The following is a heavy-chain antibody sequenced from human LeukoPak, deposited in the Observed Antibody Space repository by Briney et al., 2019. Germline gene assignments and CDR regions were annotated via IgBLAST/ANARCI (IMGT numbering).Heavy chain of an antibody. CDR2: IYYSGST. Sequence: SETLSLTCTVSGGSISSSSYYWGWIRQPPGKGLEWIGSIYYSGSTYYNPSLKSRVTISVDTSKNQFSLKLSSVTAADTAVYYCARDAADNAAGDYWGQGTLVTVSS. V-gene: IGHV4-39*07. D-gene: IGHD6-13*01. CDR3: ARDAADNAAGDY. J-gene: IGHJ4*02. CDR1: GGSISSSSYY.